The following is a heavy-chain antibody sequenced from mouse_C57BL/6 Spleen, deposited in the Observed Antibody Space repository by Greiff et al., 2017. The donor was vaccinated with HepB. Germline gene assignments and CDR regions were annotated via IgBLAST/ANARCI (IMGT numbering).Heavy chain of an antibody. CDR2: IWSDGSP. J-gene: IGHJ4*01. V-gene: IGHV2-6-1*01. CDR1: GFSLTSYG. CDR3: ARQDGYDGAYYAMDY. Sequence: VQLQQSGPGLVAPSQSLSITCTVSGFSLTSYGVHWVRQPPGKGLEWLVVIWSDGSPTYNSALKSRLSISKDNSKSQVFLKMNSLQTDDTAMYYCARQDGYDGAYYAMDYWGQGTSVTVSS. D-gene: IGHD2-2*01.